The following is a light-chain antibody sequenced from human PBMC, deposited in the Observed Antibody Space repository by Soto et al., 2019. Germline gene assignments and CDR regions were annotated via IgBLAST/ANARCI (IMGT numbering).Light chain of an antibody. V-gene: IGKV3-20*01. CDR1: QSVSNNY. Sequence: EIVFTQSPGTLSLSPGESATLSCRASQSVSNNYLAWYQQKPGQAPRLLIYGASNRATGIPDRFSGSGSGTNFTLTISRLEAEDFAVYYCQQWFTFGPGTKVDIK. J-gene: IGKJ3*01. CDR2: GAS. CDR3: QQWFT.